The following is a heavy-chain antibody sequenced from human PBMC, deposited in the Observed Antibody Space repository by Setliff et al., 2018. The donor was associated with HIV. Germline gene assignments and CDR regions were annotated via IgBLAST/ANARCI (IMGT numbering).Heavy chain of an antibody. Sequence: PGGSLRLSCLVSGLTVSTYSLNWARQAPGKRPEYVAALSRGGDNTKYADSVKGRFIISRDTSKNTLYLQMSSLRPDDTAIYYCVKPYTGYYYDGSVYDDFWGQGTLVTVSS. CDR1: GLTVSTYS. J-gene: IGHJ4*02. V-gene: IGHV3-64D*09. CDR3: VKPYTGYYYDGSVYDDF. D-gene: IGHD3-22*01. CDR2: LSRGGDNT.